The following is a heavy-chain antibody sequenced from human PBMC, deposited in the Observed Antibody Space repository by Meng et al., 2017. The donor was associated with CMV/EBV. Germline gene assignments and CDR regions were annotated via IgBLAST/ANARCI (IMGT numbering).Heavy chain of an antibody. V-gene: IGHV3-69-1*01. CDR3: ARVATVRFLEVSGMDV. Sequence: GGSLRLSCAASGFTFSDYYMNWVRQAPGKGLEWVSSISSSSTIYYADSVKGRFTISRDNAKNSLYLQMNSLRAEDTAVYYCARVATVRFLEVSGMDVWGQGTTVTVSS. J-gene: IGHJ6*02. CDR2: ISSSSTI. D-gene: IGHD3-3*01. CDR1: GFTFSDYY.